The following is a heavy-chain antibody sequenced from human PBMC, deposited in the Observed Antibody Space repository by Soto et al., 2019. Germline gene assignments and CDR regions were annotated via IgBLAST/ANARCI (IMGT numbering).Heavy chain of an antibody. CDR1: GFTFSSYS. V-gene: IGHV3-48*01. J-gene: IGHJ4*02. D-gene: IGHD6-13*01. CDR3: ARVTETSYSSSWYFSFDY. CDR2: ISSSSSTI. Sequence: PGGSLRLSCAASGFTFSSYSMNWVRQAPGKGLEWVSYISSSSSTIYYADSVKGRFTTSRDNAKNSLYLQMNSLRAEDTAVYYCARVTETSYSSSWYFSFDYWGQGTLVTVSS.